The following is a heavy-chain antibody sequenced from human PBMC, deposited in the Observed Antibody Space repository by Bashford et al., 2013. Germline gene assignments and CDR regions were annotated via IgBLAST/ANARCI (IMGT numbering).Heavy chain of an antibody. V-gene: IGHV1-69*04. J-gene: IGHJ3*02. CDR3: ARDSLPDSSGYYYGDAFDM. D-gene: IGHD3-22*01. Sequence: WVRQAPGQGLEWLGRIMPLLGVTSYAQKFQGRFTISRDNSKNTLYLQMNSLRAEDTAVYYCARDSLPDSSGYYYGDAFDMWGQGTMVTVSS. CDR2: IMPLLGVT.